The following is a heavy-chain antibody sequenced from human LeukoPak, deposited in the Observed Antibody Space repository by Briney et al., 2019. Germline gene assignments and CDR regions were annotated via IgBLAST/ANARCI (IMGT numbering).Heavy chain of an antibody. CDR1: GFTLSDYW. Sequence: GGSLRLSCAASGFTLSDYWMSWVRQAPGKGLEWVSVITGSGGSTYYADSVKGRFTISRDNSKNTLYLQMNSLRAEDTAVYYCAKGDMVRGITVYYCMDVWGKGTTVTVSS. CDR3: AKGDMVRGITVYYCMDV. J-gene: IGHJ6*03. V-gene: IGHV3-23*01. CDR2: ITGSGGST. D-gene: IGHD3-10*01.